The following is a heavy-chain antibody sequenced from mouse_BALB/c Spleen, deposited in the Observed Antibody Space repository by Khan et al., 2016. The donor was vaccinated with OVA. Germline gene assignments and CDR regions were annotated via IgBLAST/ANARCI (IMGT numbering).Heavy chain of an antibody. CDR2: ISSGGST. CDR1: GFTFSNYA. CDR3: ARDYWFTY. Sequence: LVEFGGGLVKPGGSLKLSCAASGFTFSNYAMSWVRQTPEKRLEWVASISSGGSTYYPDSVKGRFTISRDNARNILYLQMSSLRSEDTAMYYCARDYWFTYWGQGTLVTVST. J-gene: IGHJ3*01. V-gene: IGHV5-6-5*01.